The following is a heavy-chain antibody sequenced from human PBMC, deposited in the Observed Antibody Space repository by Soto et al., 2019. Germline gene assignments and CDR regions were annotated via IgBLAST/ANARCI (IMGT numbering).Heavy chain of an antibody. Sequence: QVQLQESGPGLVKPSETLSLTCTVSGGSVSSGRSYWSGSRQPPGKGLEWIGYIYYSGRTSYNSSLKSRVTISVDTSKNQFSLKLSSVTAADTAIYYCARSGAGSGWLGGQGTLVTVSS. CDR1: GGSVSSGRSY. CDR3: ARSGAGSGWL. CDR2: IYYSGRT. J-gene: IGHJ4*02. V-gene: IGHV4-61*01. D-gene: IGHD6-19*01.